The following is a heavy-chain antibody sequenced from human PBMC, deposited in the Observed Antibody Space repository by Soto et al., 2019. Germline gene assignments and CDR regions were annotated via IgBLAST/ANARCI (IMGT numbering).Heavy chain of an antibody. CDR1: GGTFSSYA. V-gene: IGHV1-69*13. CDR2: IIPIFGTA. J-gene: IGHJ5*02. Sequence: SVKVSCKASGGTFSSYAISWVRQAPGQGLEWMGGIIPIFGTANYAQKFQGRVTITADGSTSTAYMELSSLRSEDTAVYYCARAYYYDSSGYYYWFDPWGQGTLVTVSS. D-gene: IGHD3-22*01. CDR3: ARAYYYDSSGYYYWFDP.